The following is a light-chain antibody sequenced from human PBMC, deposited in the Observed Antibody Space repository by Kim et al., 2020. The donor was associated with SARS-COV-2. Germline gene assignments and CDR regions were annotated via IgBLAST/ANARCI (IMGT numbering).Light chain of an antibody. Sequence: QSVLTQPPSVSAAPGQRVTISCSGSTSNIGKNFVAWYQQLPGTAPKLLIYDNDQRPSGIPDRFSGSKSGTSATLGITGLQTGDEGDYSCGTWDSSLRTTVFGGGTQLTV. CDR2: DND. V-gene: IGLV1-51*01. CDR1: TSNIGKNF. J-gene: IGLJ2*01. CDR3: GTWDSSLRTTV.